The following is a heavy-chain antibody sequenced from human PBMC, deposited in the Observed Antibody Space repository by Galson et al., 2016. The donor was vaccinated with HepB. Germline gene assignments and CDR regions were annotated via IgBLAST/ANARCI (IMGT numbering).Heavy chain of an antibody. D-gene: IGHD3-10*01. CDR3: SRHHQRSGSGSYHSDFDY. Sequence: CKASGYTFTDYYIHWVRQAPGQGLEWMGWINPSSGGTKYVQKFQGRVTMTGDTSINTAYMELTRVRSDDTAVYYCSRHHQRSGSGSYHSDFDYWGQGTLVTVAS. V-gene: IGHV1-2*02. CDR2: INPSSGGT. CDR1: GYTFTDYY. J-gene: IGHJ4*02.